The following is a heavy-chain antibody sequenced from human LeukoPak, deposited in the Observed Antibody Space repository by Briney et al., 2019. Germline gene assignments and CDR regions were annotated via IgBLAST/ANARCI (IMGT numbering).Heavy chain of an antibody. CDR2: INHSGST. CDR1: GGSFSGYY. Sequence: SETLSLTCAVYGGSFSGYYWSWIRQPPGEGLEWIGEINHSGSTNYNPSLKSRVTISVDTSKNQFSLKMRSVTAADTAVYYCARVRAVAGTPPDYWGQGTLVTVSS. D-gene: IGHD6-19*01. CDR3: ARVRAVAGTPPDY. J-gene: IGHJ4*02. V-gene: IGHV4-34*01.